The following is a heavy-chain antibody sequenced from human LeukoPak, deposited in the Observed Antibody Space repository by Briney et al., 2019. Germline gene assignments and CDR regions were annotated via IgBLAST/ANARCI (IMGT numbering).Heavy chain of an antibody. J-gene: IGHJ4*02. D-gene: IGHD3-10*01. V-gene: IGHV4-59*08. CDR2: IYYSGST. Sequence: SETLSLTCTVSGGSISSYYWSWIRQPPGKGLEWIGYIYYSGSTNYNPSLKSRVTISVDTSKNQFSLKLSSVTAADTAVYYCARAQFDGYFDYWGQGTLVTVSS. CDR3: ARAQFDGYFDY. CDR1: GGSISSYY.